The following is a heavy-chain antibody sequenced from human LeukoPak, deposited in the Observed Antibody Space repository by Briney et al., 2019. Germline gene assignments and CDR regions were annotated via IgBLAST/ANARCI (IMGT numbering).Heavy chain of an antibody. Sequence: GGSLRLSCAASGFTLSSYEMNWVRQTPGKGLEWVSYISSRDTTTYYADSVKGRFTIFRDNAKNSLYLQVNSLRAEDTAVYYCARGYYFDSGGPYYFDYCGQGTLVTVSS. CDR3: ARGYYFDSGGPYYFDY. V-gene: IGHV3-48*03. CDR1: GFTLSSYE. J-gene: IGHJ4*02. CDR2: ISSRDTTT. D-gene: IGHD3-10*01.